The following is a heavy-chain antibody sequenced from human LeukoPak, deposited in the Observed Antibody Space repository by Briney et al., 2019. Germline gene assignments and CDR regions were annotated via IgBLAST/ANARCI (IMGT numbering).Heavy chain of an antibody. CDR3: ARVSRDGSYLFDY. CDR2: INPSGGST. V-gene: IGHV1-46*01. D-gene: IGHD5-24*01. Sequence: GASVKVSYKASGYIIATYYIDWVRQAPGQGLEWMGRINPSGGSTNYARQFQDRVTMTSDTSTTTVYMELSSLRSEDTAVYFCARVSRDGSYLFDYWGQGTLVTVSS. CDR1: GYIIATYY. J-gene: IGHJ4*02.